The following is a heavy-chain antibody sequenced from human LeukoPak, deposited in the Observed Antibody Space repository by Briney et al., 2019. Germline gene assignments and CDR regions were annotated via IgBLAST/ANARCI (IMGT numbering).Heavy chain of an antibody. J-gene: IGHJ4*02. Sequence: GGSLRLSCAASGFTFRSYGMHWVRQAPGKGLEWVAVISSDGSSKNYADSMKGQFTISRDNSKNTLFLQMNNLRAEDTAVYYCATYTQSGAQGVSDYWGQGTLVTVSS. CDR1: GFTFRSYG. CDR3: ATYTQSGAQGVSDY. V-gene: IGHV3-30*03. CDR2: ISSDGSSK. D-gene: IGHD3-10*01.